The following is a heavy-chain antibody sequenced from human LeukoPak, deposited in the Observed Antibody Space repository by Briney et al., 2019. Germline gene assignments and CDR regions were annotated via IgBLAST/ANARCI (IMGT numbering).Heavy chain of an antibody. CDR3: ARYSQQQLVPYYFDY. V-gene: IGHV1-69*13. CDR2: IIPIFGTA. CDR1: GYTFTSYG. Sequence: ASVKVSCKASGYTFTSYGISWVRQAPGQGLEWMGGIIPIFGTANYAQKFQGRVTITADESTSTAYMELSSLRSEDTAVYYCARYSQQQLVPYYFDYWGQGTLVTVSS. D-gene: IGHD6-13*01. J-gene: IGHJ4*02.